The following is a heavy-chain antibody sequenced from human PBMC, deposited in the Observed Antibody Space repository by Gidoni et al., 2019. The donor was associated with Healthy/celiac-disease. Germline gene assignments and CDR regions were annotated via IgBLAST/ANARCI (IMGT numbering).Heavy chain of an antibody. CDR1: GGSISSSSYY. CDR2: SYYSGST. Sequence: QLQLQESGPGLVKPSETLSLTCTVPGGSISSSSYYLGGIRQPPGKGLEWIGSSYYSGSTYYNPSLKSRVTISVDTSKNQFSLKLSSVTAADTAVYYCARLGYDFWSGSPLYFDYWGQGTLVTVSS. J-gene: IGHJ4*02. V-gene: IGHV4-39*01. CDR3: ARLGYDFWSGSPLYFDY. D-gene: IGHD3-3*01.